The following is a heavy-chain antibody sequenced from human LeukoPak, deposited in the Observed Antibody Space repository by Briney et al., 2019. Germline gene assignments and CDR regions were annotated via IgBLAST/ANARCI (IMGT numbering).Heavy chain of an antibody. V-gene: IGHV4-59*08. Sequence: SETLSLTCTVSGGSISSYYWSWIRQPPGKGLEWIGYIYYSGSTNYNPSLKSRVTISVDTSENQFSLKLSSVTAADTAVYYCARLAAIAAADYWGQGTLVTVSS. D-gene: IGHD6-13*01. J-gene: IGHJ4*02. CDR2: IYYSGST. CDR1: GGSISSYY. CDR3: ARLAAIAAADY.